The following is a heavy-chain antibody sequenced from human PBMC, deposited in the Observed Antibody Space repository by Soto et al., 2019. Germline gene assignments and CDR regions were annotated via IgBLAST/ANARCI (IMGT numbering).Heavy chain of an antibody. Sequence: SGTLSLTCTVSGGSISSYSWSWIRQPPGKGLEWIGYIYSSGNTNYNPSLQSRVTISVDTSKNQFSLKLSSVTAADTAVYYCARRSGASGRYFDYWGQGTLVTVSS. CDR3: ARRSGASGRYFDY. V-gene: IGHV4-59*08. J-gene: IGHJ4*02. D-gene: IGHD1-26*01. CDR1: GGSISSYS. CDR2: IYSSGNT.